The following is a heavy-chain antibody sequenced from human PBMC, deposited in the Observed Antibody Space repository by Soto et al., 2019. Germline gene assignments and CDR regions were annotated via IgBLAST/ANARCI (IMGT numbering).Heavy chain of an antibody. CDR3: VKDQDRTYSVNPLDK. Sequence: GGSLRLSCAASGFTFSTYAMSWVRQAPGKGLEWVSAISHSGTSTYYADSVKGRFTISRDNSITTLYLQMNSLRAEDTAIYYCVKDQDRTYSVNPLDKWGQGARVTVSS. J-gene: IGHJ4*02. D-gene: IGHD2-15*01. CDR1: GFTFSTYA. CDR2: ISHSGTST. V-gene: IGHV3-23*01.